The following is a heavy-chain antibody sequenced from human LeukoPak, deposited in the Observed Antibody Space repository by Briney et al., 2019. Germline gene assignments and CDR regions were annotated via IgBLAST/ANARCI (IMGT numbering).Heavy chain of an antibody. CDR3: ARDSVDFDY. CDR2: VSPNGYTK. J-gene: IGHJ4*02. V-gene: IGHV3-48*01. Sequence: PGGSLRLSCAASGFTLSNYNMNWVRQTPGKGLEWVSYVSPNGYTKHYADAVKGRFTISRDNAKDSLYLQMNSLRAEDTAVYYCARDSVDFDYWGQGTLVTVSS. D-gene: IGHD5-12*01. CDR1: GFTLSNYN.